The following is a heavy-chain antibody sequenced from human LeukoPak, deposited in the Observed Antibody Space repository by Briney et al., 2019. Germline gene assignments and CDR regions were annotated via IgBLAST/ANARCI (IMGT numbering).Heavy chain of an antibody. V-gene: IGHV3-30*01. CDR1: GFTFSSYA. J-gene: IGHJ6*03. CDR2: ISYDGSNK. D-gene: IGHD2-2*01. Sequence: GGSLRLSCAASGFTFSSYAMHWVRQAPGKGLEWVAVISYDGSNKYYADSVKGRFTISRDNSKNTLYLQMNSLRAEDTAVYYCARRGLGYCSSTSCYSYYCYYMDVWGKGTTVTVSS. CDR3: ARRGLGYCSSTSCYSYYCYYMDV.